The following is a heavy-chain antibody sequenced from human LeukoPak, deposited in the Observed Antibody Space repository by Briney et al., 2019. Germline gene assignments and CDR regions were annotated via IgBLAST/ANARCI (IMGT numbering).Heavy chain of an antibody. D-gene: IGHD5-18*01. CDR3: ARGRRGYSYGPPFYYYYMDV. CDR1: GGSFSGYY. V-gene: IGHV4-34*01. Sequence: PSETLSLTCAVSGGSFSGYYWSWIRQPPGKGLEWIGEINHSGSTNYNPSLKSRVTISVDTSKNQFSLKLSSVTAADTAVYYCARGRRGYSYGPPFYYYYMDVWGKGTTVTVSS. CDR2: INHSGST. J-gene: IGHJ6*03.